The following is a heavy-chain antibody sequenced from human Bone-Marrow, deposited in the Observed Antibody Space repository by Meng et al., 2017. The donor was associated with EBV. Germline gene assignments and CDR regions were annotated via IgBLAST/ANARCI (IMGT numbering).Heavy chain of an antibody. CDR2: INHSGST. Sequence: QVQLKQWGAGLLKPSETLSPTCAVYGGSFSGYYWSWIRQPPGKGLEWIGEINHSGSTNYNPSLKSRLTISVDTSKSQFSLKLSSVTAADTAVYYCARGGRASARAGVGHDFWGQGTLVTVSS. J-gene: IGHJ4*02. D-gene: IGHD6-6*01. CDR3: ARGGRASARAGVGHDF. V-gene: IGHV4-34*01. CDR1: GGSFSGYY.